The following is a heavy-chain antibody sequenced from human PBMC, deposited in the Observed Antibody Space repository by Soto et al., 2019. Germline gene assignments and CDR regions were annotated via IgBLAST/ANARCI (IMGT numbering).Heavy chain of an antibody. J-gene: IGHJ6*01. CDR2: ISYDGSKE. CDR1: GFTLSQFG. D-gene: IGHD7-27*01. Sequence: QVQVVESGGGVFQPGGSLRLSCTASGFTLSQFGMHWVRQIPGKGLEWVALISYDGSKEFYAASVQGRFNISSDIAKNTIFLEITSLRFGYRGKYYCARKLRERTNWGNWFYNYDMDVW. V-gene: IGHV3-33*01. CDR3: ARKLRERTNWGNWFYNYDMDV.